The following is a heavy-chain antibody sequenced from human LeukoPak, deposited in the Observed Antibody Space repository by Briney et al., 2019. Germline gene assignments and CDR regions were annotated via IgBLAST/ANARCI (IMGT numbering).Heavy chain of an antibody. CDR2: IYYSGST. J-gene: IGHJ6*02. CDR3: ASLSYYYGSGSWAYYGMDV. CDR1: GGSISSYY. D-gene: IGHD3-10*01. V-gene: IGHV4-59*08. Sequence: PSETLSLTCTVSGGSISSYYWSWIRQPPGKGLEWIGYIYYSGSTNYNPSLKSRVTISVDTSKNQFSLKLSSVTAADTAVYYCASLSYYYGSGSWAYYGMDVWGQGTTVTVSS.